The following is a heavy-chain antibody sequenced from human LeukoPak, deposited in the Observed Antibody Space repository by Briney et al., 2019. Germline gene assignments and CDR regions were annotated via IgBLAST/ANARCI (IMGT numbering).Heavy chain of an antibody. CDR1: VYTFTSYY. CDR3: ATTGEPQGWDY. J-gene: IGHJ4*02. Sequence: ASVKVSCKASVYTFTSYYMHWVRQAPGQGLEWMGIINPSGGSTSYAQKFQGRVTMTRDTSTSTVYMELSSLRSEDTAVYYCATTGEPQGWDYWGQGTPVTVSS. D-gene: IGHD1-26*01. V-gene: IGHV1-46*01. CDR2: INPSGGST.